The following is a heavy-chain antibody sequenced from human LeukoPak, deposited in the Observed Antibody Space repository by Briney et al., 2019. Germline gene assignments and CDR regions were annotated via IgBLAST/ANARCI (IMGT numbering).Heavy chain of an antibody. CDR1: GFTFSSYS. Sequence: GGSLRPSCAASGFTFSSYSMNWVRQAPGKGLEWVSYISSSSSTIYYADSVKGRFTISRDNSKNTLYLQINSLRADDTAVYYCAKDQDPHSYGSGSYAPFDYWGQGTLVTVSS. CDR2: ISSSSSTI. J-gene: IGHJ4*02. CDR3: AKDQDPHSYGSGSYAPFDY. V-gene: IGHV3-48*01. D-gene: IGHD3-10*01.